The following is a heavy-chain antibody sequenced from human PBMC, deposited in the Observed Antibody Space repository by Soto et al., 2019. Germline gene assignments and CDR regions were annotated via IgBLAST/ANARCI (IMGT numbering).Heavy chain of an antibody. Sequence: ASVKVSCKASGYTFTGYYMHWVRQAPGQGLEWMGWINPNSGGTNYAQKFQGWVTMTRDTSISTAYMELSRLRSDDTAVYYCARESVYYYDSSGSYGMDVWGQGTTVT. D-gene: IGHD3-22*01. CDR1: GYTFTGYY. CDR2: INPNSGGT. CDR3: ARESVYYYDSSGSYGMDV. V-gene: IGHV1-2*04. J-gene: IGHJ6*02.